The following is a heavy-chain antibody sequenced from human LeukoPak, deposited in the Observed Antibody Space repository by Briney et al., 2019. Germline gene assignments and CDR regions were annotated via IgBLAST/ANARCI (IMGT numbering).Heavy chain of an antibody. J-gene: IGHJ6*02. V-gene: IGHV3-30-3*01. D-gene: IGHD1-26*01. CDR2: ISYDGSNQ. CDR1: EFHFSSYT. Sequence: PGGSLRLSCAASEFHFSSYTMHWVRQAPGKGLEWVALISYDGSNQYYADSVKGRFTISRDNSKNTLYLQMNSLRAEDTAVYYCAGAEWDPPHYNYYGMDVWGQGTTVTVSS. CDR3: AGAEWDPPHYNYYGMDV.